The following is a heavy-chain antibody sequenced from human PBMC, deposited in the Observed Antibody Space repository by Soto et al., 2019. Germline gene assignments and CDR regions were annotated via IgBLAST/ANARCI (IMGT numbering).Heavy chain of an antibody. D-gene: IGHD3-16*02. J-gene: IGHJ3*02. V-gene: IGHV6-1*01. CDR2: TFYRSKWRN. CDR3: AREVGTYRLFGI. CDR1: GDSVSSNSAA. Sequence: PSQTLSLTCAISGDSVSSNSAAWNWIRHSPSRGLEWLGRTFYRSKWRNDYAEAVKSRITINPDTSKNQFSLHLNSVSPDDTAVYYCAREVGTYRLFGIWGQGTMVTVSS.